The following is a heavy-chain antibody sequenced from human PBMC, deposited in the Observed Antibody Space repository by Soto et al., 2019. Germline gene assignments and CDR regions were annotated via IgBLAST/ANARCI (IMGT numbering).Heavy chain of an antibody. V-gene: IGHV3-53*01. J-gene: IGHJ4*02. CDR1: GFSVSSSY. D-gene: IGHD5-12*01. CDR2: LYGGGRT. CDR3: AREHSGYDLGLGY. Sequence: GGSLRLSCVGSGFSVSSSYMSWVRQAPGKGLECVSVLYGGGRTFYADSVKGRFTISRDNSKNILYLQMNSLRADDTAVYYCAREHSGYDLGLGYWGQGTLVTVSS.